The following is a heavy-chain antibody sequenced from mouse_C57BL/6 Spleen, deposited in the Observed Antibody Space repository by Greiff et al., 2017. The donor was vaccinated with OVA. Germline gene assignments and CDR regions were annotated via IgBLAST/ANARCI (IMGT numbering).Heavy chain of an antibody. Sequence: QVQLQQSGAELARPGASVTLSCKASGYTFTSYGISWVKQSTGQGLEWIGEIYPRSGNSYYNEKFKGKATLTADKSSSTAYMELRSLTSEDSAVYFCARYDSLYAMGYWGQGTSVTVSS. CDR1: GYTFTSYG. J-gene: IGHJ4*01. CDR3: ARYDSLYAMGY. V-gene: IGHV1-81*01. D-gene: IGHD2-4*01. CDR2: IYPRSGNS.